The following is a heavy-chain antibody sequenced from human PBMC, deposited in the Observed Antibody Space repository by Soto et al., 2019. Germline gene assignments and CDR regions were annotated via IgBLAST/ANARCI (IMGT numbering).Heavy chain of an antibody. CDR3: TTGGGY. V-gene: IGHV3-15*01. J-gene: IGHJ4*02. CDR1: GFTFSDAW. D-gene: IGHD3-16*01. CDR2: MKSKNDGGTI. Sequence: EVQLVESGGGLVKPGGSLRLACAASGFTFSDAWMRWVRQAPRKGLECVGRMKSKNDGGTIEYAAPVKVRFTISRDDSKITRYVELNSLKTADPDVYYSTTGGGYWGQGDLVSVSS.